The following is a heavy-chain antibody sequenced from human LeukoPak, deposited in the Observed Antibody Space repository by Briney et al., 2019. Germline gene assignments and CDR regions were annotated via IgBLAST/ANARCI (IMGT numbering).Heavy chain of an antibody. V-gene: IGHV3-15*01. J-gene: IGHJ4*02. CDR1: GFTFSNAR. CDR3: TTFEY. Sequence: PGGSLRLSCAASGFTFSNARMSWVRQAPGKGLEWVGRTKSKTDGGTTDYAAPVKGRFTISTDDSQNTLYLQMNSLKTEDTAVYYCTTFEYWGQGTLVTVSS. CDR2: TKSKTDGGTT.